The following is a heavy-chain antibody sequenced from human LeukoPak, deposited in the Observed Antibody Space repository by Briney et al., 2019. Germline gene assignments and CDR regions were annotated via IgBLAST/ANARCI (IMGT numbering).Heavy chain of an antibody. D-gene: IGHD3-3*01. CDR2: IYTSGST. CDR3: ARSGVRHTIFEVVTNDAFDI. CDR1: GGSISSYY. V-gene: IGHV4-4*07. Sequence: SETLSLTCTVSGGSISSYYWSWIRQPAGKGLEWIGRIYTSGSTNYNPSLKSRVTMSVDTSKNQFSLKLSSVTAADTAVYYCARSGVRHTIFEVVTNDAFDIWGQGTMVTVSS. J-gene: IGHJ3*02.